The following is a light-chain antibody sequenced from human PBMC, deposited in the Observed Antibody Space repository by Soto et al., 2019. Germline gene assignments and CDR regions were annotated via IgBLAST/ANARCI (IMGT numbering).Light chain of an antibody. CDR3: HQYGNSPQT. J-gene: IGKJ1*01. V-gene: IGKV3-20*01. CDR2: GAS. Sequence: IVFTQSPGTLSLSPGERATLSCRASQNIGTYLAWYQHKPGQAPSVLIFGASTRANGVPDRFSGSGSGTDFTLTINILEPDDFAVYYCHQYGNSPQTFGQGTKVDI. CDR1: QNIGTY.